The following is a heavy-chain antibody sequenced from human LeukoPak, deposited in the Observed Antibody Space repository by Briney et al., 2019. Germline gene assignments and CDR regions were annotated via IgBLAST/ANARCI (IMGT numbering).Heavy chain of an antibody. CDR3: TRSITMFTGY. CDR2: IRSKVYGGTT. V-gene: IGHV3-49*04. Sequence: GGSLRLSCTASGFTFGDYAMSWVRQAPGKGLEWVGFIRSKVYGGTTEYAASVKGRFTISRDHSTSIAYLQINSLKTEDTAVYYCTRSITMFTGYWGQGTLVTVSS. D-gene: IGHD3-10*02. J-gene: IGHJ4*02. CDR1: GFTFGDYA.